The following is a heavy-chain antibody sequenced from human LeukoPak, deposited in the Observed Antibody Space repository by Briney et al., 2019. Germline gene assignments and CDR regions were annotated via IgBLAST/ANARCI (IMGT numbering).Heavy chain of an antibody. CDR2: LVYDERN. D-gene: IGHD2-21*01. CDR3: ARDLSAAYDF. J-gene: IGHJ4*02. V-gene: IGHV3-33*08. CDR1: GFTFSTYW. Sequence: GGSLRLSCSASGFTFSTYWMSWVRQAPGKGLEWVARLVYDERNDYANSVKGRFTISRDNSKNTLYLQMDNLRVDDTAVYYCARDLSAAYDFWGQGILVTVSS.